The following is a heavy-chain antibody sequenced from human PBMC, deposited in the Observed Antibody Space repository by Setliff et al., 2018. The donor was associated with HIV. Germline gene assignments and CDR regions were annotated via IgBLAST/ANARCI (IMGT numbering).Heavy chain of an antibody. CDR3: VRDGDHYDFDY. CDR1: GFTFSNYW. J-gene: IGHJ4*02. D-gene: IGHD3-16*01. CDR2: IYKDGRST. V-gene: IGHV3-74*01. Sequence: LRLSCAASGFTFSNYWMHWVRQTPGKGLDWVSRIYKDGRSTSYPDSVKGRFTISRDNARDTLFLQMNSLRVEDTAVYYCVRDGDHYDFDYWGQGTLVTVSS.